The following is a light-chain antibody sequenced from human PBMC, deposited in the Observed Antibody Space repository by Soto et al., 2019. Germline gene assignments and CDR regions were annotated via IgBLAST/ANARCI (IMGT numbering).Light chain of an antibody. CDR1: QSITNN. Sequence: EIVMTQSPATLSVTPGERATLSCRASQSITNNLAWYQQKPGQAPRLLIYDASTRATGIPARFSGSGSATEFTLTISSLESEDFAGYYCQQYNNWPPYTFCQGTKLEIK. CDR2: DAS. V-gene: IGKV3-15*01. CDR3: QQYNNWPPYT. J-gene: IGKJ2*01.